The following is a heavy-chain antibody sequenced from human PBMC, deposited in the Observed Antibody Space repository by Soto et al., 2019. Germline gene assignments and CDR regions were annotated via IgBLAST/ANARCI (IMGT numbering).Heavy chain of an antibody. CDR3: AGASGVRWLLQQLHLDY. D-gene: IGHD3-9*01. CDR1: GGSISSGGYY. CDR2: IYYSGST. J-gene: IGHJ4*02. V-gene: IGHV4-31*03. Sequence: SETLSLTCTVSGGSISSGGYYWSWIRQHPGKGLEWIGYIYYSGSTYYNPSLKSRVTISVDTSKNQFSLKLSSVTAADTAVYYCAGASGVRWLLQQLHLDYWGQGTLVTVSS.